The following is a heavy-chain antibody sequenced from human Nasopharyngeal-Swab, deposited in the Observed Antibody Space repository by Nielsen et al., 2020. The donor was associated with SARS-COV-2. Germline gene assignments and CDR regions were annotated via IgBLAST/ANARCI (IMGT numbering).Heavy chain of an antibody. CDR3: VSAGSIEY. Sequence: GESLKISCVASGFTYKYGMNWVRQAPGKGLEWVSVIWYDGSKKFYAESVKGRFSISRDESKNTVYLQMSSLRVEDTAVYDCVSAGSIEYWGPGTLVTVSS. CDR2: IWYDGSKK. J-gene: IGHJ4*02. CDR1: GFTYKYG. D-gene: IGHD3-10*01. V-gene: IGHV3-33*01.